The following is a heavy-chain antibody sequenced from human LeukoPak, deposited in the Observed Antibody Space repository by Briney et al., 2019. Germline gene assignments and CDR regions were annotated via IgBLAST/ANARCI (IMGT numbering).Heavy chain of an antibody. Sequence: GGSLRLSCEASGFTFSNYWMHWVRQAPGKGLVWVSRINTDGRSTIYADSVKGRFTISRDNAKNTLYLQMNSLRAEDTAVYYCATVLVLAGTGALDCWGQGTMVTVSS. CDR3: ATVLVLAGTGALDC. CDR1: GFTFSNYW. V-gene: IGHV3-74*01. D-gene: IGHD6-19*01. J-gene: IGHJ3*01. CDR2: INTDGRST.